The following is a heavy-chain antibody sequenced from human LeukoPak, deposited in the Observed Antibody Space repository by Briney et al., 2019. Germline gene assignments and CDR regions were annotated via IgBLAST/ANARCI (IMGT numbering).Heavy chain of an antibody. Sequence: PGGSLRLSCTASGFSFTSAAMSWVRQAPGKGLEWVSLISSSGESTYYSDSVKGRFSISRDDTKNTLYLQMDSLRVEATAVYYCGKDMQLTYWGQGILVTVSS. CDR3: GKDMQLTY. D-gene: IGHD6-13*01. CDR2: ISSSGEST. CDR1: GFSFTSAA. J-gene: IGHJ4*02. V-gene: IGHV3-23*01.